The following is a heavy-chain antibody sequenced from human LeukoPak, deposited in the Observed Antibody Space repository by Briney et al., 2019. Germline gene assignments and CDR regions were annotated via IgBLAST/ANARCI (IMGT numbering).Heavy chain of an antibody. J-gene: IGHJ4*02. CDR2: VYYTGST. V-gene: IGHV4-59*08. CDR3: ARHFAYSSSSYFDY. Sequence: PSETLSLTCSVSGSTLSNYYWSWIRQPPGKGLEWIGYVYYTGSTNYNPSLKSRVTMFEDKSKNQFSLRLYSVTVADTAVYYCARHFAYSSSSYFDYWGQGSLVTVSS. D-gene: IGHD6-6*01. CDR1: GSTLSNYY.